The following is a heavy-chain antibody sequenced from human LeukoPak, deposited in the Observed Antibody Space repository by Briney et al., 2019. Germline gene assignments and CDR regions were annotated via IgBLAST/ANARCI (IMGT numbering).Heavy chain of an antibody. CDR1: GGSFSGYY. Sequence: SETLSLTCAVYGGSFSGYYWSWIRQPPGKGLEWIGEINHSGSINYNPSLKSRVTISVDTSKNQFSLKLSSVTAADTAVYYCASLRRIPMDVWGKGTTVTVSS. CDR3: ASLRRIPMDV. V-gene: IGHV4-34*01. J-gene: IGHJ6*04. CDR2: INHSGSI.